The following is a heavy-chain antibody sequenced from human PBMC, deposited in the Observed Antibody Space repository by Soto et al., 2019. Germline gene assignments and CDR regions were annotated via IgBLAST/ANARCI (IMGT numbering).Heavy chain of an antibody. CDR1: GFTFSSYA. Sequence: GGSLRLSCAASGFTFSSYAMSWVRQAPGKGLEWVSAISGSGGSTYYADSVKGRFTISRDNSKNTLYLQMNSLRAEDTAVYYCAKDGSVAWSWQHRGYDLYYCGQRTLVPVS. CDR2: ISGSGGST. J-gene: IGHJ4*02. D-gene: IGHD5-12*01. CDR3: AKDGSVAWSWQHRGYDLYY. V-gene: IGHV3-23*01.